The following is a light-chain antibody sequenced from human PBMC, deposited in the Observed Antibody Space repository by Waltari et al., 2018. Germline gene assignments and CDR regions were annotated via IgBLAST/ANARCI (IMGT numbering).Light chain of an antibody. J-gene: IGLJ2*01. V-gene: IGLV7-46*01. CDR2: ATS. Sequence: QSVVTQEPSLPVSPGGTVTFTWGSTTGAVPSGHYPYWFQEKPGQAPRTLIYATSNKHSWPPARFSGSLLGGKAALTLSGAQPEDKADYDCLRSYSGAEEIFGGGTKLTVL. CDR1: TGAVPSGHY. CDR3: LRSYSGAEEI.